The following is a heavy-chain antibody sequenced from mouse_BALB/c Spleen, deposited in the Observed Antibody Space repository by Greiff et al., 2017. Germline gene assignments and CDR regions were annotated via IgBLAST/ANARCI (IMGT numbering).Heavy chain of an antibody. CDR3: ARGYDYKMDY. J-gene: IGHJ4*01. D-gene: IGHD2-4*01. CDR2: IDPYNGGT. V-gene: IGHV1S135*01. CDR1: GYSFTGYN. Sequence: VQLKESGPELGKPGASVKISCKASGYSFTGYNMYWVKQSHRKSLEWIGYIDPYNGGTSYNQKSKGKATLTVDKSSSTAYMHLNSLTSEDSAIYYCARGYDYKMDYWGQGTSVTVSS.